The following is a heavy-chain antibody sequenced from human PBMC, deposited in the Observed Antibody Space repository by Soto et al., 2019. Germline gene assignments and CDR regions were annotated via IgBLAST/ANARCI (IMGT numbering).Heavy chain of an antibody. CDR3: ARHWGFWADY. CDR1: GGSISSYY. CDR2: IYYSGST. D-gene: IGHD3-16*01. J-gene: IGHJ4*02. Sequence: QVQLQESGPGLVKPSETLSLTCTVSGGSISSYYWSWIRQPPGKGLEWIGYIYYSGSTNYIPSLKSRVTISVDTSKNQFSLKLSSVTAADTAVYYCARHWGFWADYWGQGTLVTVSS. V-gene: IGHV4-59*08.